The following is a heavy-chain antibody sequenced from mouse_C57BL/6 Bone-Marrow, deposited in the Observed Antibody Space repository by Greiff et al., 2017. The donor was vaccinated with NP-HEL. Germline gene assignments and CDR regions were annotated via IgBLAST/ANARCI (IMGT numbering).Heavy chain of an antibody. CDR3: ARHGFDY. V-gene: IGHV5-6*01. CDR1: GFTFSSYG. J-gene: IGHJ2*01. Sequence: EVKLVESGGDLVKPGGSLKLSCAASGFTFSSYGMSWVRQTPDTRLEWVATISSGGSYTYYPDSVKGRFTISRDNAKNTLYLQMSSLKSEDTAMYYCARHGFDYWGQGTTLTVSS. CDR2: ISSGGSYT.